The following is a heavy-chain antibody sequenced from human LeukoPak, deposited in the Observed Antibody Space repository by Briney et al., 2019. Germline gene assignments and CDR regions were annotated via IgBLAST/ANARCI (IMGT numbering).Heavy chain of an antibody. J-gene: IGHJ3*02. CDR1: GFTVSSNY. CDR3: ARGYYYDSSGYPGAFDI. D-gene: IGHD3-22*01. CDR2: IYSGGST. Sequence: GGSLRLSCAASGFTVSSNYMSWVRQAPGKGLEWVSVIYSGGSTYYADSVKGRFTISRDNSKNTLYLQMNSLRAEDTAVYYCARGYYYDSSGYPGAFDIWGQGTMVTVSS. V-gene: IGHV3-53*01.